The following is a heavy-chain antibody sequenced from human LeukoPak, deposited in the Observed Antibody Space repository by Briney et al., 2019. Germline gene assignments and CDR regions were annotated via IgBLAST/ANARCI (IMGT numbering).Heavy chain of an antibody. J-gene: IGHJ4*02. V-gene: IGHV3-74*01. CDR2: IRGDGSMT. Sequence: GGSLRLSCAASEFTFSAYWMHWVRQAPGKGLVWVSRIRGDGSMTNYADSVKGRFTISRDNAKNTLYLQMNSLRLEDTAVYYCARENLAAAADYWGQGTLVTVSS. CDR1: EFTFSAYW. CDR3: ARENLAAAADY. D-gene: IGHD6-25*01.